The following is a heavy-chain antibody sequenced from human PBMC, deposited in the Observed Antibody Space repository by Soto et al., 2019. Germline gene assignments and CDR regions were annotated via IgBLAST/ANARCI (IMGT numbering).Heavy chain of an antibody. CDR1: GYTFTSYG. V-gene: IGHV1-18*01. CDR2: ISAYNGNT. J-gene: IGHJ6*02. Sequence: ASVKVSCKASGYTFTSYGISWVLQAPGQGLEWMGWISAYNGNTNYAQKLQGRVTMTTDTSTSTAYMELRSLRSDDTAVYYCARDLGPTVIPPMDVWGQGTTVTVSS. D-gene: IGHD4-17*01. CDR3: ARDLGPTVIPPMDV.